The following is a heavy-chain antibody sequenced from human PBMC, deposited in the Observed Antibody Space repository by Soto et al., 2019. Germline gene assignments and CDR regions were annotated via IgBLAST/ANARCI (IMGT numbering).Heavy chain of an antibody. V-gene: IGHV2-5*02. D-gene: IGHD4-17*01. CDR1: GFSLSPYHRV. Sequence: QITLKGFGLTLVGPAQTLTLTCDFSGFSLSPYHRVVAWILKPPGKALEWLALIYWDDDKRYSPSLKDRLAISKDTSSNQVVLTITNIDPGDSATYFCAHAGDYDLLTFDHWGPGTLVTVSS. J-gene: IGHJ4*02. CDR2: IYWDDDK. CDR3: AHAGDYDLLTFDH.